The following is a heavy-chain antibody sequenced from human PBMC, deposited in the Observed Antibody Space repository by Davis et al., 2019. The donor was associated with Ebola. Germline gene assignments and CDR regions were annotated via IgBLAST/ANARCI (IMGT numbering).Heavy chain of an antibody. CDR2: IGVAGDT. CDR3: ARDGDTIFGVAPDC. Sequence: GESLKISCAASGFSFSTYDMHWVRQVAGKGLEWVCGIGVAGDTYYADSVKGRFTISRENAKNSLYLQMNSLRDEDTAVYYCARDGDTIFGVAPDCWGQGTLVTVSS. V-gene: IGHV3-13*01. J-gene: IGHJ4*02. D-gene: IGHD3-3*01. CDR1: GFSFSTYD.